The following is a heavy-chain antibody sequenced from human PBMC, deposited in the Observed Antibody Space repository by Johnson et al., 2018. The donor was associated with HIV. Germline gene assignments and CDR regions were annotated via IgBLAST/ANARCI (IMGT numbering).Heavy chain of an antibody. V-gene: IGHV3-20*03. CDR3: ARENLGAFDI. CDR2: GGST. J-gene: IGHJ3*02. Sequence: GGSTGYADSMKGRFTISRDNARNSLYLQMNSLRAEDTALYYCARENLGAFDIWGQGTMVTVSS. D-gene: IGHD1-14*01.